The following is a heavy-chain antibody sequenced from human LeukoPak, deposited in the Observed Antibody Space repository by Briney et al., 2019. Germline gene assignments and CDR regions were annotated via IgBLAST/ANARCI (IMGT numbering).Heavy chain of an antibody. CDR1: GFTFSSYA. V-gene: IGHV3-23*01. Sequence: GGPLRLSCAASGFTFSSYAMSWVRQAPGKGLEWVSAISGSGGSTYYADSVKGRFTISRDNSKNTLYLQMNSLRAEDTAVYYCAKAVALRGYFDYWGQGTLVTVSS. D-gene: IGHD2-15*01. CDR2: ISGSGGST. CDR3: AKAVALRGYFDY. J-gene: IGHJ4*02.